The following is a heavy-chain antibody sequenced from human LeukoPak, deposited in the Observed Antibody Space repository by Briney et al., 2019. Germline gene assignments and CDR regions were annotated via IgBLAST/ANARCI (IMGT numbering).Heavy chain of an antibody. V-gene: IGHV3-21*01. Sequence: KAGGSLRLSCAASGFTFSSYSMNWVRQAPGKGLEWVSSISSSSSYIYYADSVKGRFTISRDNAKNSLYLQMNSLRAEDTAVYYCARDFSTVTIYPNLNYWGQGTLVTVSS. CDR1: GFTFSSYS. CDR3: ARDFSTVTIYPNLNY. CDR2: ISSSSSYI. J-gene: IGHJ4*02. D-gene: IGHD4-17*01.